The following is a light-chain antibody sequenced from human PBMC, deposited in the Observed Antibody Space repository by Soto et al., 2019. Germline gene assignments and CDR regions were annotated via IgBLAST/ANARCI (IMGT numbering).Light chain of an antibody. CDR3: QQYYSTPYT. V-gene: IGKV4-1*01. J-gene: IGKJ2*01. CDR1: QSVLYSTNNKNC. CDR2: WAS. Sequence: DIVMTQSPDSLAVSLGERATINCKSSQSVLYSTNNKNCLAWYQQKPGQPPKLLIYWASTRESGVHDRFSGSGSVTDFTRPISVLEPEDVAVYYCQQYYSTPYTFGQVTKLEI.